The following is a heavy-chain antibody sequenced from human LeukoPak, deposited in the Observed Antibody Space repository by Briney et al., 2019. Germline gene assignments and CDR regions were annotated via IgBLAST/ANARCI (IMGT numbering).Heavy chain of an antibody. J-gene: IGHJ4*02. D-gene: IGHD3-22*01. CDR1: GYTFTGYY. CDR3: AREYYYDSSGYPLRMYALDY. V-gene: IGHV1-2*02. CDR2: INPNSGGT. Sequence: GASVKVSCKASGYTFTGYYMHWVRQAPGQGLEWMGWINPNSGGTNYAQKFQGRVTMTRDTSISTAYMELSRLRSDDTAVYYCAREYYYDSSGYPLRMYALDYWGQGTLVTVSS.